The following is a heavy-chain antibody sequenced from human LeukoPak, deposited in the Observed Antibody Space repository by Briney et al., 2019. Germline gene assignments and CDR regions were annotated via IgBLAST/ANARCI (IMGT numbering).Heavy chain of an antibody. CDR2: ISWNSGSI. Sequence: GRSLRLSCAASGFTFDDYAMHWVRQAPGKGLEWVSGISWNSGSIGYADSVKGRFTISRDNAKNSLYLQMNSLRAEDTALYYCANIKGYGDYNGAFDIWGQGTMVTVSS. CDR3: ANIKGYGDYNGAFDI. CDR1: GFTFDDYA. D-gene: IGHD4-17*01. V-gene: IGHV3-9*01. J-gene: IGHJ3*02.